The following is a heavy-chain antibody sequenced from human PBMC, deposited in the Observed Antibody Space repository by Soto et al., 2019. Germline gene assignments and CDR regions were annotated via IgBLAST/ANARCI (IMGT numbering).Heavy chain of an antibody. D-gene: IGHD3-10*01. Sequence: ASVKVSCNVSGHTLTELSMHWARQAPGKGLEWMGGFDPEDGETIYAQKFQGRVPMTEDTSTDTAYMELSSLRSEDTAVYYCATDGITMVRGVIIGLTGGMDVWGEGTTVSVSS. CDR3: ATDGITMVRGVIIGLTGGMDV. CDR2: FDPEDGET. V-gene: IGHV1-24*01. J-gene: IGHJ6*02. CDR1: GHTLTELS.